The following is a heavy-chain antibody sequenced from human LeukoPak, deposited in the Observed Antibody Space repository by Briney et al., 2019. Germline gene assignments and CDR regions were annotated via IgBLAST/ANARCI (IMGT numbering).Heavy chain of an antibody. V-gene: IGHV4-39*01. Sequence: PSETLSLTCTVSGGSISSSSYYWGWIRRPPGKGLEWIGSIYYSGSTYYNPSLKSRVTISVDTSKNQFSLKLSSVTAADTAVYYCARQLTTAVDIWGQGTMVTVSS. CDR2: IYYSGST. CDR1: GGSISSSSYY. CDR3: ARQLTTAVDI. D-gene: IGHD1-1*01. J-gene: IGHJ3*02.